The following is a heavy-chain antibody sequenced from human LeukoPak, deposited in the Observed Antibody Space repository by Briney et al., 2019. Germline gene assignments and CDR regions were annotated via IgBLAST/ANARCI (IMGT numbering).Heavy chain of an antibody. D-gene: IGHD4-17*01. V-gene: IGHV3-74*01. Sequence: HSGGSLRLSCAASGFTFSNYWMHWVRQAPGKGLVWVSRINSDGINTSYADSVKGRFTISRDNAKNTLNLQMNSLRAEDTAVYYCARERDDYGDYGFWYYYMDVWGKGTTVTVSS. J-gene: IGHJ6*03. CDR1: GFTFSNYW. CDR3: ARERDDYGDYGFWYYYMDV. CDR2: INSDGINT.